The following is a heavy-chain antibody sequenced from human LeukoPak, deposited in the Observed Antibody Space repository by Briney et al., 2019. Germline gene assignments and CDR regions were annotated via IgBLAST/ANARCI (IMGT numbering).Heavy chain of an antibody. D-gene: IGHD3-16*02. CDR1: GFTFSSYW. CDR2: INSDGSST. Sequence: PGGSLRLSCAASGFTFSSYWMHWVRQAPGKGLVWVSRINSDGSSTSYADSVKGRFTISRDNAKNTLYLQMNSLRAEDTAVYYCARASGDTFGGVIVIPEVYYFDYWGQGTLVTVSS. V-gene: IGHV3-74*01. CDR3: ARASGDTFGGVIVIPEVYYFDY. J-gene: IGHJ4*02.